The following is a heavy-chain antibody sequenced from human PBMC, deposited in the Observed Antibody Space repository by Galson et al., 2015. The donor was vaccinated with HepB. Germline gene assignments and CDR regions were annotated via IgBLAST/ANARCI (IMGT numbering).Heavy chain of an antibody. CDR2: ISTHSGDT. CDR1: GYTFTSNG. CDR3: ARDDYKNYGEAN. Sequence: SVKVSCKASGYTFTSNGLSWVRQAPGQGLEWMGWISTHSGDTKSAQKFQGRLIMTTDTSTTTAYMELRSLTSDDTAVYYCARDDYKNYGEANWGQGTLVTVSA. J-gene: IGHJ4*02. V-gene: IGHV1-18*01. D-gene: IGHD4-11*01.